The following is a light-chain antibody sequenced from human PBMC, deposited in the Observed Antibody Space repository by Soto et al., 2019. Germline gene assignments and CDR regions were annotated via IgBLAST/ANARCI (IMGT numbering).Light chain of an antibody. CDR2: LNRDGSH. Sequence: QLVLTQSPSASASLGASAKLTCTLSSGHSNYAIAWHQQQPEKGPRYLMKLNRDGSHSKGDGLPNRFSGSSSGAERYLTISRLQSEDEAGYYCQTGGTGIVIFGGGTQVTVL. V-gene: IGLV4-69*01. CDR3: QTGGTGIVI. CDR1: SGHSNYA. J-gene: IGLJ2*01.